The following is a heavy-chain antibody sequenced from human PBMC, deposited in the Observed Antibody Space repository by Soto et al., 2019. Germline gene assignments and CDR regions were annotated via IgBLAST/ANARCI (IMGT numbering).Heavy chain of an antibody. D-gene: IGHD3-3*01. CDR1: GGSISSSSYY. J-gene: IGHJ6*02. Sequence: SETLSLTCTVSGGSISSSSYYWGWIRQPPGKGLEWIGSIYYSGSTYDNPSLKSRVTISVDTSKNQFSLKLSSVTAADTAVYYCARHITIFGYYGMDVWGQGTTVTVSS. CDR3: ARHITIFGYYGMDV. V-gene: IGHV4-39*01. CDR2: IYYSGST.